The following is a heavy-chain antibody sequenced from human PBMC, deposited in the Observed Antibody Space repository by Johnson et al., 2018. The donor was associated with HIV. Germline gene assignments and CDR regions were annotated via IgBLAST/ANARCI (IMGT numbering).Heavy chain of an antibody. CDR3: ARVDTYGVNSCAFDI. Sequence: QVQLVESGGGVVQPGRSLRLSCAASGFTFSSYTMHWVRQAPGKGLEWVAVISYDGSNKYYADSVKGRFTIPRDNSKNTLYLQMNSLRAEDTTVYYFARVDTYGVNSCAFDIWGQGTMVTVSS. CDR1: GFTFSSYT. J-gene: IGHJ3*02. V-gene: IGHV3-30*04. D-gene: IGHD4-23*01. CDR2: ISYDGSNK.